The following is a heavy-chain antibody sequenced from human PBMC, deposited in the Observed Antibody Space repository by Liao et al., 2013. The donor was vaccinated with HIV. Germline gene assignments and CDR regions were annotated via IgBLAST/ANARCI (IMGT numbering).Heavy chain of an antibody. CDR2: FYHSGST. J-gene: IGHJ4*02. CDR1: GGSMRTNY. CDR3: ATAGDTSGYYWAALDS. Sequence: QVQLQESGSGLVKPSETLSLTCTVSGGSMRTNYWSWIRQSPGKGLEWIGYFYHSGSTNYNPSLKSRVTISIETSKNQFSLRLSSVTAADTAVYYCATAGDTSGYYWAALDSWGQGTLVTVSS. D-gene: IGHD3-22*01. V-gene: IGHV4-59*01.